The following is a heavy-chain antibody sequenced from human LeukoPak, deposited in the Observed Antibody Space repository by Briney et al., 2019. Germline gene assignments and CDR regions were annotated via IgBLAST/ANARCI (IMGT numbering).Heavy chain of an antibody. Sequence: GGPLRLSCAASGFTFSSYSMNWVRQAPGKGLEWVSSISSSSSYIYYADSVKGRFTISRDNAKNSLYLQMNSLRAEDTAVYYCAKGPNRGVYDFWSGYPVRGYFDYWGQGTLVTASS. V-gene: IGHV3-21*04. CDR1: GFTFSSYS. CDR3: AKGPNRGVYDFWSGYPVRGYFDY. D-gene: IGHD3-3*01. J-gene: IGHJ4*02. CDR2: ISSSSSYI.